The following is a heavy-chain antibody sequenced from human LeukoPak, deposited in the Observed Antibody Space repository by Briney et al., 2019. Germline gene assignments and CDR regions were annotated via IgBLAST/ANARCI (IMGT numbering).Heavy chain of an antibody. Sequence: SETLSLTCTVSGGSISSYYWSWIRQPPGKGLEWIGYIYYSGSTNYNPSLKSRVTISVDTSKNQFSLKLSSVTAADTAVYYCARVYYYYYGMDVWGQGTTVTVSS. CDR3: ARVYYYYYGMDV. J-gene: IGHJ6*02. CDR2: IYYSGST. V-gene: IGHV4-59*12. CDR1: GGSISSYY.